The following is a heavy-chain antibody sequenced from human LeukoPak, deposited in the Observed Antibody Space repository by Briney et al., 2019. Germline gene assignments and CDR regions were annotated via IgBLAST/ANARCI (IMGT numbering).Heavy chain of an antibody. V-gene: IGHV3-7*01. CDR3: ARRDHGDYGEEY. CDR1: GFTFSSSW. CDR2: IKQDGSEK. Sequence: GGSLRLSCAASGFTFSSSWMSWVRQAPGKGLEWVANIKQDGSEKYYVDSVKGRFTIPRDNAKNSLSLQMNSLRAEDTAVYYCARRDHGDYGEEYWGQGTLVTVSS. J-gene: IGHJ4*02. D-gene: IGHD4-17*01.